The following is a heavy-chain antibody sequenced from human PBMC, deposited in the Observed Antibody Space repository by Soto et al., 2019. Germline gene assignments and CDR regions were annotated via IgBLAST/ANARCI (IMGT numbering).Heavy chain of an antibody. CDR3: ASAHDSSPADAFDI. Sequence: SVKVSCKASGGTFSSYAISWVRQAPGQGLEWMGGIIPIFGTAKYAQKLQGRVTITADKSTSTAYTELSSLRSEDTAVYYCASAHDSSPADAFDIWVQGTMLTVS. J-gene: IGHJ3*02. V-gene: IGHV1-69*06. D-gene: IGHD3-22*01. CDR1: GGTFSSYA. CDR2: IIPIFGTA.